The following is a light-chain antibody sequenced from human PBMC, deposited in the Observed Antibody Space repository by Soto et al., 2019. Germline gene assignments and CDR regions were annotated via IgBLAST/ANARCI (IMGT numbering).Light chain of an antibody. Sequence: DIQRTQSPSTLSASVGARVPITCRASQSIGRWVAWYQQKPVIVPNLLISDASSLESGVPSRFSGSGSGTDFTLTITNPQPEDFATYYCQQSFITPPITFGQGTRLEIK. CDR1: QSIGRW. V-gene: IGKV1-5*01. CDR3: QQSFITPPIT. CDR2: DAS. J-gene: IGKJ5*01.